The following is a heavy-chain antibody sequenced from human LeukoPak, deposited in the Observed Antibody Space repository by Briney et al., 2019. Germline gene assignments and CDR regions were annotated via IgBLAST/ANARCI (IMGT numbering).Heavy chain of an antibody. J-gene: IGHJ4*02. CDR2: IHYSGST. V-gene: IGHV4-59*08. D-gene: IGHD1-26*01. CDR3: AALRPVGAFDY. CDR1: GASISSYF. Sequence: SETLSLTCTVSGASISSYFWSWIRQPPGKGLEWIGYIHYSGSTNYNPSLKSRVTISVDTPKNQFSLKLSSVTAADTAVYFCAALRPVGAFDYWGQGTLVTVSS.